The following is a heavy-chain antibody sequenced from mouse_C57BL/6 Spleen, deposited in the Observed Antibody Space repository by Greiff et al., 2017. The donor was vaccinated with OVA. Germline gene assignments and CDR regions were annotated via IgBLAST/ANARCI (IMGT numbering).Heavy chain of an antibody. V-gene: IGHV3-6*01. CDR1: GYSITSGYY. J-gene: IGHJ1*03. D-gene: IGHD4-1*01. Sequence: EVQLQQSGPGLVKPSQSLSLTCSATGYSITSGYYWNWIRQLPGNKREWMGYISYDGSNNYNQSLKNRISITCDTSKNQFFLKLNSVTTEDTATYCCARGSKLGYWYFDVWGTGTTVTVSS. CDR3: ARGSKLGYWYFDV. CDR2: ISYDGSN.